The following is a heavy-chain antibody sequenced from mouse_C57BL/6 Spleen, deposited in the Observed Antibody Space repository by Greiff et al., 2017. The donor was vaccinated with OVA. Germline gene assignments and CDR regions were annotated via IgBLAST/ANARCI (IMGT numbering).Heavy chain of an antibody. CDR1: GFTFSSYA. D-gene: IGHD1-1*01. Sequence: EVMLVESGGGLVKPGGSLKLSCAASGFTFSSYAMSWVRQTPEKRLEWVATISDGGSYTYYPDNVKGRFTISRDNAKNNLYLQMSHLKSEDTSMYYCARDVYGSSNWYFDVWGTGTTVTVSS. J-gene: IGHJ1*03. CDR3: ARDVYGSSNWYFDV. CDR2: ISDGGSYT. V-gene: IGHV5-4*01.